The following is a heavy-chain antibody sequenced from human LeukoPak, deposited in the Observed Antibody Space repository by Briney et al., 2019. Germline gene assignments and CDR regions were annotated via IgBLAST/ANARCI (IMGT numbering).Heavy chain of an antibody. V-gene: IGHV1-69*13. CDR2: IIPIFGTA. J-gene: IGHJ1*01. Sequence: SVKVSCKASGDTFNSYAISWVRQPPGQGLEWMGGIIPIFGTANYAQKFQGRVTITADESTSAAYMELSSLRSEDTAVYYCARAGSFCGGDCYVSQHWGQGTLVTVSS. CDR1: GDTFNSYA. D-gene: IGHD2-21*01. CDR3: ARAGSFCGGDCYVSQH.